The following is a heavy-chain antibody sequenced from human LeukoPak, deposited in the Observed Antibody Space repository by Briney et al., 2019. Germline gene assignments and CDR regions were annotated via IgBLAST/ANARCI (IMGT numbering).Heavy chain of an antibody. J-gene: IGHJ3*01. CDR2: ISASNGNT. Sequence: ASVKVSCKASGYTFTNYGITWMRQTPGQGLEWMGWISASNGNTNYAQRFQGRITMTTDTSTSTVYMELRSLTSDDTAVYYCARNYYGSRNSDAFDVWGQGASVVVSS. CDR1: GYTFTNYG. V-gene: IGHV1-18*01. CDR3: ARNYYGSRNSDAFDV. D-gene: IGHD3-10*01.